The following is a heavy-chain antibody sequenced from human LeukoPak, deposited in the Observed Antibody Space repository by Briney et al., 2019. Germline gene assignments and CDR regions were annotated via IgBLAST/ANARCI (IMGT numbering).Heavy chain of an antibody. V-gene: IGHV4-34*01. CDR2: INHSGST. Sequence: PSETLSLTCAVYGGSFSGYYWSWIRQPPGKGLEWIGEINHSGSTNYNPSLKSRVTISVDTSKNQFSLKLSSVTAADTAVYYCARVKYSSGWYERGIDYWGQGTLVTVSS. CDR1: GGSFSGYY. D-gene: IGHD6-19*01. J-gene: IGHJ4*02. CDR3: ARVKYSSGWYERGIDY.